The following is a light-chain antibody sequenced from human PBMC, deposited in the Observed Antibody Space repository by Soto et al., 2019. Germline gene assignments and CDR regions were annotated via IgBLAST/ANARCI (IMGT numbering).Light chain of an antibody. V-gene: IGKV3-11*01. CDR2: DAS. Sequence: IVLTQSPVTLSLSQGERATLSCRASQTVNYLAWYQQKPGQAPRLLIYDASIRATGIPARFSGSGSGTDFTLDITSLEPDDFAIYYCQQRGTWTPLSFGGGTRVELK. CDR1: QTVNY. J-gene: IGKJ4*01. CDR3: QQRGTWTPLS.